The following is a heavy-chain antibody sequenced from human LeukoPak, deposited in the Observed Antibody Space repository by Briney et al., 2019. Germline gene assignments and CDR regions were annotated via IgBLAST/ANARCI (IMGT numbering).Heavy chain of an antibody. CDR2: ISSSGSTI. V-gene: IGHV3-11*01. D-gene: IGHD3-3*01. Sequence: GGSLRLSCAASGFTFSDYYMSWIRQAPGKGLEWVSYISSSGSTIYYADSVKGRFTISRDNAKNSLYLQMNSLRAEDTAVYYCARARDITIFGVDYFDYWGQGTLDTVSS. J-gene: IGHJ4*02. CDR1: GFTFSDYY. CDR3: ARARDITIFGVDYFDY.